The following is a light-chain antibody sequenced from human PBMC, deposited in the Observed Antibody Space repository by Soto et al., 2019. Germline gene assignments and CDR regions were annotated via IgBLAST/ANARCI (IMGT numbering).Light chain of an antibody. CDR3: QQGYRTPWT. CDR1: QSISSY. CDR2: AAS. Sequence: DIQMTQSPSSLSASVGDRVTITCRASQSISSYLHWYQQKPGKAPKLLIYAASNLQSGVPSRFSDSGSGTDFTLTLNSLQPEDFATYYCQQGYRTPWTFGQGTKVEIK. V-gene: IGKV1-39*01. J-gene: IGKJ1*01.